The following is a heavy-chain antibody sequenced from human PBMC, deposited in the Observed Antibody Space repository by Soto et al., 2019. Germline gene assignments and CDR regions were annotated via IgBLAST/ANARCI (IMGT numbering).Heavy chain of an antibody. CDR2: ISWNSGTI. V-gene: IGHV3-9*01. J-gene: IGHJ6*02. Sequence: EVQVVESGGGLVQPGRCLRVSCAASGVSFDDYAMHWVRQAPGKGLEWVSGISWNSGTIGYADSVKGRFTISRDNAKNSLYLQMNSLRAEDTALYYCAKSTGGTANGMGVWGQGTTVTVSS. CDR3: AKSTGGTANGMGV. D-gene: IGHD2-8*02. CDR1: GVSFDDYA.